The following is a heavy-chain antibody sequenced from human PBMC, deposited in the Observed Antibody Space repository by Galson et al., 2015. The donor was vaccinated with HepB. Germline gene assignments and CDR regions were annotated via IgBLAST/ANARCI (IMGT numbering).Heavy chain of an antibody. Sequence: SVKVSCKASGGTFSSYAISWVRQAPGQGLEWMGRIIPILGIANYAQKFQGRVTITADKSTSTAYMELSSLRSEDTAVYYWAREGAGGHIVVVVAARFNWFDPWGQGTLVTVSS. CDR2: IIPILGIA. D-gene: IGHD2-15*01. CDR1: GGTFSSYA. J-gene: IGHJ5*02. CDR3: AREGAGGHIVVVVAARFNWFDP. V-gene: IGHV1-69*04.